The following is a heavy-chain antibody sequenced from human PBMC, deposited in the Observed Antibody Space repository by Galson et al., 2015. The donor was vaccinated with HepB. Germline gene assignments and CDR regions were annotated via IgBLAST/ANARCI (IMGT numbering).Heavy chain of an antibody. CDR2: TYYRSKWYN. J-gene: IGHJ1*01. CDR1: GDSVSSNSAA. V-gene: IGHV6-1*01. CDR3: AREPDSSGWHVGWLFDYWGQDERDN. D-gene: IGHD6-25*01. Sequence: CAISGDSVSSNSAAWNWIRQSPSRGLEWLGRTYYRSKWYNDYAVSVKSRITINPDTSKNQFSLQLDSVTPEDTAVYYCAREPDSSGWHVGWLFDYWGQDERDNWGQGTLVTVSS.